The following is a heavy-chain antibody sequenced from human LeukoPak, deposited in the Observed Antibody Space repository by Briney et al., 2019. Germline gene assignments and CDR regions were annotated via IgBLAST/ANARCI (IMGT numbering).Heavy chain of an antibody. V-gene: IGHV3-30*02. J-gene: IGHJ6*03. CDR2: IRYDGSNK. CDR1: GFTFSSYG. Sequence: PGGSLRLSCAASGFTFSSYGMHWVRQAPGKGLEWVAFIRYDGSNKYYADSVKGRFTISRDNSKNTLYLQMNSLRAEDTAVYYCAKDRPVTTSVYYYYYYMDVWGKGTTVTVSS. D-gene: IGHD4-17*01. CDR3: AKDRPVTTSVYYYYYYMDV.